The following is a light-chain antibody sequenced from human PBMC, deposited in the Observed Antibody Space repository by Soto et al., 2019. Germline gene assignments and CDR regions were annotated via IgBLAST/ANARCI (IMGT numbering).Light chain of an antibody. CDR3: QQASGFPLT. CDR2: TAS. CDR1: QGINSW. Sequence: DILVTQSPSSVSASVGDRVTITCRASQGINSWLAWYQQKPGLAPRLLIYTASNLQSGVPSRFTGSGSGTDFLLTIRGLRPEDVATYYCQQASGFPLTFGGGNKVEIK. J-gene: IGKJ4*01. V-gene: IGKV1-12*01.